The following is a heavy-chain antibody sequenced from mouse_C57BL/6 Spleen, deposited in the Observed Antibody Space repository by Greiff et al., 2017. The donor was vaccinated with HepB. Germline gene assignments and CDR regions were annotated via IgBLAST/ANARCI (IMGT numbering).Heavy chain of an antibody. D-gene: IGHD1-1*02. CDR2: IHPNSGST. J-gene: IGHJ4*01. CDR3: ARKGTMGHYYAMDY. V-gene: IGHV1-64*01. CDR1: GYTFTSYW. Sequence: QVQLQQPGAELVKPGASVKLSCKASGYTFTSYWMHWVKQRPGQGLEWIGMIHPNSGSTNYNEKFKSKATLTVDKSSSTAYMQLSSLTSEDSAVYYCARKGTMGHYYAMDYWGQGTSVTVSS.